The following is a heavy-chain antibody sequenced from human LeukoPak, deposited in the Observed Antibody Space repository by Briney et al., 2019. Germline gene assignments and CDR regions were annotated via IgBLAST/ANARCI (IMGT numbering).Heavy chain of an antibody. V-gene: IGHV4-39*07. D-gene: IGHD3-10*01. CDR3: AREYYYGSGSYYNLNWFDP. CDR1: GGSISSSSYY. CDR2: IYYSGST. J-gene: IGHJ5*02. Sequence: PSETLSLTCTVSGGSISSSSYYWGWIRPPPGKGLEWIGSIYYSGSTNYNPPLKSRVTISVDTSKNQFSLKLISVTAAAMAVCYCAREYYYGSGSYYNLNWFDPWGQGTLVTVSS.